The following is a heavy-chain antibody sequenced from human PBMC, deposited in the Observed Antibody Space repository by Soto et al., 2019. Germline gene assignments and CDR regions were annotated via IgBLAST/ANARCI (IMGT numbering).Heavy chain of an antibody. D-gene: IGHD5-18*01. CDR2: IIPIFGTA. V-gene: IGHV1-69*13. J-gene: IGHJ3*02. CDR1: GGTFSSYA. Sequence: SVKVSCKASGGTFSSYAISWVRQAPGQGLEWMGGIIPIFGTANYAQKFQGRVTITADESTSTAYMELSSLRSEDTAVYYCARDKEDTAIVGSAFDIWGQGTMVTVSS. CDR3: ARDKEDTAIVGSAFDI.